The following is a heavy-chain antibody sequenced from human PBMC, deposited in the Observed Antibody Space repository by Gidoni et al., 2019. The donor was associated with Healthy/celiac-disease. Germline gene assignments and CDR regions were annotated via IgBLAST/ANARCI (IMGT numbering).Heavy chain of an antibody. CDR1: GFTFSSYA. V-gene: IGHV3-23*01. CDR3: AKDRSSSITMIVVVRYFDY. J-gene: IGHJ4*02. Sequence: EVQLLESGGGLVQPGGSLRLSCAASGFTFSSYAMSWVRQAPGEGLEWVSAISGSGGSTYYADSVKGRFTISRDNSKNTLYLQMNSLRAEDTAVYYCAKDRSSSITMIVVVRYFDYWGQGTLVTVSS. CDR2: ISGSGGST. D-gene: IGHD3-22*01.